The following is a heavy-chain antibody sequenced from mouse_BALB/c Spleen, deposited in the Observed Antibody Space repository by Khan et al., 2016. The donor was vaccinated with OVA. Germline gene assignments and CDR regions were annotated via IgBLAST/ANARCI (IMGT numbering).Heavy chain of an antibody. Sequence: EVQLQESGGDLVRPGGSLKLSCAASGFTLSAYGMSWVRQSQDKRLAWVATINSYGYYISYPDSLKGRFTISRDTAKNTLYLQMRSLKSEDTAMYYCASHLTGSFAYWGQGTLVTVSA. CDR3: ASHLTGSFAY. CDR2: INSYGYYI. CDR1: GFTLSAYG. D-gene: IGHD4-1*01. V-gene: IGHV5-6*01. J-gene: IGHJ3*01.